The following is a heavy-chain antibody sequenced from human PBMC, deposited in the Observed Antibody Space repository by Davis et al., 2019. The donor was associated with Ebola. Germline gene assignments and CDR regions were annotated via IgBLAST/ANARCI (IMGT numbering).Heavy chain of an antibody. CDR2: INHSGST. J-gene: IGHJ4*02. D-gene: IGHD5-12*01. V-gene: IGHV4-34*01. Sequence: GSLRLSCAVYGGSFSGYYWSWIRQPPGKGLEWTGEINHSGSTNYNPSLKSRVTISVDTSKNQFSLKLSSVTAADTAVYYCARALVATLSHFDYWGQGTLVTVSS. CDR1: GGSFSGYY. CDR3: ARALVATLSHFDY.